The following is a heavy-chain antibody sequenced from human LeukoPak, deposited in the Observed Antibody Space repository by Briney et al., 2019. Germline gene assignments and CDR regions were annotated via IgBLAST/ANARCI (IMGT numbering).Heavy chain of an antibody. V-gene: IGHV4-4*07. CDR1: GGSISSYY. Sequence: SETLSLTCTVSGGSISSYYWSWIRQPAGKGLEWIGRIYTSGSTNYNPSLKSRVTMSVDTSKNQFSLKLSSVTAADTAVYYCARGHPEWELSYYYYYMDVWGKGTTVTVSS. CDR2: IYTSGST. CDR3: ARGHPEWELSYYYYYMDV. D-gene: IGHD1-26*01. J-gene: IGHJ6*03.